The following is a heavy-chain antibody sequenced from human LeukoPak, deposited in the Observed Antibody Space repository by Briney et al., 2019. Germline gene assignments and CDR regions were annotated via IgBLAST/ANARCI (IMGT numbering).Heavy chain of an antibody. Sequence: PGGSLRLSCAASGFTFSSYGMHWVRQAPGKGLEWVAVIWYDGSNKYYADSVKGRFTISRDNSKNTLYLQMNSLRAEDTAVYYCARSPADYSNYYFDSWGQGTLVTVSS. CDR1: GFTFSSYG. CDR3: ARSPADYSNYYFDS. D-gene: IGHD4-11*01. V-gene: IGHV3-33*01. J-gene: IGHJ4*02. CDR2: IWYDGSNK.